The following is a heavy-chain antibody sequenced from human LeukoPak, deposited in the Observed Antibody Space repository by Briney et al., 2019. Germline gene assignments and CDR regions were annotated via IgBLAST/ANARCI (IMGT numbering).Heavy chain of an antibody. CDR1: GYTFTSYA. D-gene: IGHD3-22*01. CDR2: IIPIFGTA. V-gene: IGHV1-69*13. J-gene: IGHJ1*01. Sequence: TVKVSCKASGYTFTSYAISWVRQAPGQGLEWMGGIIPIFGTANYAQKFQGRVTITADESTSTAYMELSSLRSEDTAVYYCARSHSSGYYYLEHWGQGTLVTVSS. CDR3: ARSHSSGYYYLEH.